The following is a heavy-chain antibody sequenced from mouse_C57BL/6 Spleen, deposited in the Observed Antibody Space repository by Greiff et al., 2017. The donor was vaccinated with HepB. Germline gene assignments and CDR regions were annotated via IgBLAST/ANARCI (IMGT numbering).Heavy chain of an antibody. CDR3: ARGGAAQGFAY. D-gene: IGHD3-2*02. Sequence: QVQLQQSGAELVRPGTSVKVSCKASGYAFTNYLIEWVKQRPGQGLEWIGVINPGSGGTNYNEKFKGKATLPADKSSSTAYMQLSSLTSEDSAVYFCARGGAAQGFAYWGQGTLVTVSA. CDR1: GYAFTNYL. CDR2: INPGSGGT. V-gene: IGHV1-54*01. J-gene: IGHJ3*01.